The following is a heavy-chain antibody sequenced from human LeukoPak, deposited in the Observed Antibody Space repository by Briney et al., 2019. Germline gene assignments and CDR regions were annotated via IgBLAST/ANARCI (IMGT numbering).Heavy chain of an antibody. CDR2: IYTSGST. V-gene: IGHV4-59*10. Sequence: SETLSLTCAVYGGSFSGYYWSWIRQPPGKGLEWIGRIYTSGSTYYNPSLNSRVTMSVDTSKNQFSLKLSSVTAADTAVYYCARDAYYYDSSGYYLLDYWGQGTLVTVSS. CDR1: GGSFSGYY. J-gene: IGHJ4*02. CDR3: ARDAYYYDSSGYYLLDY. D-gene: IGHD3-22*01.